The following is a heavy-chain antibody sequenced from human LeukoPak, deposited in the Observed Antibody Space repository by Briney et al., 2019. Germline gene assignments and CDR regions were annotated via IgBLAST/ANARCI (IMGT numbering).Heavy chain of an antibody. V-gene: IGHV3-48*03. J-gene: IGHJ4*02. CDR3: ARDPNYGSGSYADY. Sequence: GGSLRLSCAASEFTFSNYEMNWVRQAPGKGLEWVSYISSGGSTIYYADSVKDRFTISRDNAKNSLYLQMNSLRAEDSAVDYCARDPNYGSGSYADYWGQGTLVTVSS. D-gene: IGHD3-10*01. CDR1: EFTFSNYE. CDR2: ISSGGSTI.